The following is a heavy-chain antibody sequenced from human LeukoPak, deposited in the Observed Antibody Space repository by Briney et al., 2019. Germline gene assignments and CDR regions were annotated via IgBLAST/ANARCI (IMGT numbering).Heavy chain of an antibody. CDR1: GDPISSYY. Sequence: SETLSLTCTVSGDPISSYYWSGIRQPPREGLEWSGEINRRRSTNYSPSLKCRVTISVDTSKNQFSLKLRSVTAADTAVYYCARVMYYDSYYMDVWGKGTTVTVSS. D-gene: IGHD3-22*01. CDR3: ARVMYYDSYYMDV. J-gene: IGHJ6*03. V-gene: IGHV4-34*01. CDR2: INRRRST.